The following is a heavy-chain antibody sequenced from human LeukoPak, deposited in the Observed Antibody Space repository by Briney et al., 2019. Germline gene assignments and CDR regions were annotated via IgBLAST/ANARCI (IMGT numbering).Heavy chain of an antibody. J-gene: IGHJ3*02. CDR2: ISAYNGNT. Sequence: GASVKVSCKASGYTFTNYDINWVRQAPGQGLEWMGWISAYNGNTNYAQKLQGRVTMTTDTSTSTAYMELRSLRSDDTAVYYCARETPIAVADAGDAFDIWGQGTMVTVSS. D-gene: IGHD6-19*01. V-gene: IGHV1-18*01. CDR3: ARETPIAVADAGDAFDI. CDR1: GYTFTNYD.